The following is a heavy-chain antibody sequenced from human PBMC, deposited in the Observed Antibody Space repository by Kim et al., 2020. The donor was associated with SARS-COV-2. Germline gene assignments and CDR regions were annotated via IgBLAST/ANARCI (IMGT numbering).Heavy chain of an antibody. D-gene: IGHD3-10*01. J-gene: IGHJ4*02. CDR2: IGGGGDST. CDR1: GFTFSGFA. V-gene: IGHV3-23*01. Sequence: GGSLRLSCAASGFTFSGFAMPWVRQAPGKGLEWVSFIGGGGDSTYYADSVKGRFTISRDNSKNTLYLQMKSLRPEDTAVYYCAGDGATYGYWGQGPLATVSS. CDR3: AGDGATYGY.